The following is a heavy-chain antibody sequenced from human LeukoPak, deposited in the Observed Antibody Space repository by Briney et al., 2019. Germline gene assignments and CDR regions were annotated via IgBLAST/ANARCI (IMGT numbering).Heavy chain of an antibody. J-gene: IGHJ3*02. CDR2: INPNSGGT. Sequence: ASVKVSCKASGYTFTGYYMHWVRQAPGQGLEWMGWINPNSGGTNYAQKFQGRVTMTRDTSISTAYMELSRLRSDETAVYYCARVYTVAGTFDIWGQGTMVTVSS. V-gene: IGHV1-2*02. D-gene: IGHD4-23*01. CDR3: ARVYTVAGTFDI. CDR1: GYTFTGYY.